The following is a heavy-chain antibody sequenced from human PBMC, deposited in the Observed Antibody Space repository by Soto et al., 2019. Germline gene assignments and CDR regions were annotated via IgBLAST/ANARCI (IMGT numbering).Heavy chain of an antibody. CDR3: AKGGVRIGGQNYYYYYGMDV. V-gene: IGHV3-23*01. CDR1: GFTFSSYA. D-gene: IGHD3-16*01. Sequence: HPGGSLRLSCAASGFTFSSYAMSWVRQAPGKGLEWVSAISGSGGSTYYADSVKGRFTISRDNSKNTLYLQMNSLRAEDTAVYYCAKGGVRIGGQNYYYYYGMDVWGQGTTVTVSS. J-gene: IGHJ6*02. CDR2: ISGSGGST.